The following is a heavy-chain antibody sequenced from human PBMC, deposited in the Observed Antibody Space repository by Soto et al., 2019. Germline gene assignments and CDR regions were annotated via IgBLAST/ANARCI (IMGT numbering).Heavy chain of an antibody. V-gene: IGHV3-30*18. CDR2: ISYDGSNK. J-gene: IGHJ4*02. CDR3: AKDLMIRGYSYGLDY. Sequence: GGSLRLSCAASGFTFSSYGMHWVRQAPGKGLEWVAVISYDGSNKYYADSVKGRFTISRDNSKNTLYLQMNSLRAEDTAVYYCAKDLMIRGYSYGLDYWGQGTLVTVSS. D-gene: IGHD5-18*01. CDR1: GFTFSSYG.